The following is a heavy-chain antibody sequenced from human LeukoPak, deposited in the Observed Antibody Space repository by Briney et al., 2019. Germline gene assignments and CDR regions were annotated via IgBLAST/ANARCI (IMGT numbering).Heavy chain of an antibody. J-gene: IGHJ4*02. D-gene: IGHD3-3*01. CDR2: IYYSGST. V-gene: IGHV4-31*03. CDR1: GGSISSGGYY. Sequence: SQTLSLTCTVSGGSISSGGYYWRWIRQHPGKGLEWIGYIYYSGSTYYNPSLKSRVTISVDTSKNQFSLKLSSVTAADTAVYYCASRSRFWSEPNFEYWGQGTLVTVSS. CDR3: ASRSRFWSEPNFEY.